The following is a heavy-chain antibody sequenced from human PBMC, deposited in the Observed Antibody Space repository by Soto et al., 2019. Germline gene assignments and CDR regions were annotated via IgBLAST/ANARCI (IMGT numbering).Heavy chain of an antibody. Sequence: PGGSLRLSCAASGFTFYNYAMNWVRQAPGKGLEWVSFISGSGSNIYYADSVKGRFTISRDNARNSLFLQMNSLRAEDTAVFYCARGHGMDVWGQGTTVTVSS. CDR1: GFTFYNYA. J-gene: IGHJ6*02. V-gene: IGHV3-21*01. CDR2: ISGSGSNI. CDR3: ARGHGMDV.